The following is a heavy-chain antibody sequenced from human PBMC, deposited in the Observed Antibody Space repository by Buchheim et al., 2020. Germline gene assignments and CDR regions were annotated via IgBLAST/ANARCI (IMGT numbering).Heavy chain of an antibody. CDR1: GGSVSRGDHF. J-gene: IGHJ4*02. Sequence: QVQLQESGPGLVKPSQTLSLTCSVSGGSVSRGDHFWNWIRQPPGKGLEWIGYIYHSGSTYYNPSLKSRVTISLDTSKNQFSLKLSSMTAADTAVYYCARGPATYYDYYTFFDYWGQGAL. CDR3: ARGPATYYDYYTFFDY. D-gene: IGHD3-3*01. V-gene: IGHV4-30-4*01. CDR2: IYHSGST.